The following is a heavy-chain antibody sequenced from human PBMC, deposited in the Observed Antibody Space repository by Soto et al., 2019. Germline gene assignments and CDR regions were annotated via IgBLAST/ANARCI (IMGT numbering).Heavy chain of an antibody. Sequence: GGSLRLSCAASGFTVSSKYMSWVRQAPGKGLEWVSLIQNVGPTYYADSVKGRFTISRDTSENTVHLQMDSRRAEDTAVYYCARDDVLCDGGRCYGVPLDVWGKGTKVTVSS. J-gene: IGHJ6*04. D-gene: IGHD2-15*01. CDR1: GFTVSSKY. V-gene: IGHV3-66*01. CDR2: IQNVGPT. CDR3: ARDDVLCDGGRCYGVPLDV.